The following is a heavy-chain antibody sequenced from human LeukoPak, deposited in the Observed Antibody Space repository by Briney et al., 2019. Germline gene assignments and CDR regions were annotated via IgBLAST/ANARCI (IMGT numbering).Heavy chain of an antibody. D-gene: IGHD3-10*01. CDR3: ATDLIHYYASGAKT. CDR1: GFTFNNYA. J-gene: IGHJ5*02. CDR2: INWNGGST. Sequence: GGSLRLSCAASGFTFNNYAMNWVRQAPGNGLEWVSGINWNGGSTGYADSVKGRFTTSRDNAKNSLFLQMNSLRAEDTAVYYCATDLIHYYASGAKTWGQGTLVTVSS. V-gene: IGHV3-20*04.